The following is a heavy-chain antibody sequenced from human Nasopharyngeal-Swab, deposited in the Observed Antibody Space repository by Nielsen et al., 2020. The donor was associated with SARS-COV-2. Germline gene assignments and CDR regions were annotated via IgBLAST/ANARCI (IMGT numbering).Heavy chain of an antibody. V-gene: IGHV3-23*01. D-gene: IGHD6-13*01. CDR2: ISGSGSGT. CDR3: ARATGYSSSQGDY. J-gene: IGHJ4*02. CDR1: GFTFSSYA. Sequence: GESLKISCAASGFTFSSYAMSWVRQAPGKGLEWVSVISGSGSGTYYADSVKGRFTTSRDNAKNSLYLQMNSLRAEDTAVYYCARATGYSSSQGDYWGQGTLVTVSS.